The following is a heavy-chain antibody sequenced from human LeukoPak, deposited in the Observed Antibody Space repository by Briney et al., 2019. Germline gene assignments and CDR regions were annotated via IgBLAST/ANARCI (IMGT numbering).Heavy chain of an antibody. CDR1: GGSISSSSYY. CDR3: ARDHGYGDYANWFDP. Sequence: PSETLSLTCTVSGGSISSSSYYWGWIRQPPGKGLEWIGSIYYSGSTYYNPSLKSRVTISVDTSKNQFSLKLSSVTAADTAVYYCARDHGYGDYANWFDPWGQGTLVTVSS. J-gene: IGHJ5*02. D-gene: IGHD4-17*01. CDR2: IYYSGST. V-gene: IGHV4-39*07.